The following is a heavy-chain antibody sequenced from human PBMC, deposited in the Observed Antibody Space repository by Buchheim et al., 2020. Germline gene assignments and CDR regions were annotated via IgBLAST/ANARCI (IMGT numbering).Heavy chain of an antibody. Sequence: QVQLQESGPGLVKPSETLSLTCTVSGGSVSGHDCSWIRQPPGGGLEWIGYSHDNGRSNYNPSLRSRATISVDMSKNQFSLKLSSMTAADTAMYFCARAGRNWQIVGDWGHGT. CDR2: SHDNGRS. V-gene: IGHV4-59*02. J-gene: IGHJ4*01. CDR1: GGSVSGHD. CDR3: ARAGRNWQIVGD. D-gene: IGHD3-22*01.